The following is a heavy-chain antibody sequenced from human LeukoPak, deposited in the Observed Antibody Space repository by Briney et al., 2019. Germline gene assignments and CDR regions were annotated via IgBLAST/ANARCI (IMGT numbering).Heavy chain of an antibody. CDR1: CGSISSGDYY. CDR2: IYYSGST. J-gene: IGHJ6*02. D-gene: IGHD3-3*01. CDR3: ARDPRFLEWAYGMDV. V-gene: IGHV4-30-4*01. Sequence: SETLSLTCTVSCGSISSGDYYWSWIRQPPGKGPEWIGYIYYSGSTYYNPSLKSRVTISVDTSKNQFSLKLSSVTAADTAVYYCARDPRFLEWAYGMDVWGQGTTVTVSS.